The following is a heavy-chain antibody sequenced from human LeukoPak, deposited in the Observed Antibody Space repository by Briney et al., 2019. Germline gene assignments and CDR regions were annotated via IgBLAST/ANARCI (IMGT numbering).Heavy chain of an antibody. CDR1: GHSVSSNIAA. D-gene: IGHD3-10*01. Sequence: SQTLSLTCSISGHSVSSNIAAGHWTRQSPSRGLEWQVRTYYKSKWYNDHAVSVKSRMSINPDTSKNQFSLQLNSVTPEDTAVYYCARARGSGSGSWDYWGQGTLVTVSS. V-gene: IGHV6-1*01. CDR3: ARARGSGSGSWDY. CDR2: TYYKSKWYN. J-gene: IGHJ4*02.